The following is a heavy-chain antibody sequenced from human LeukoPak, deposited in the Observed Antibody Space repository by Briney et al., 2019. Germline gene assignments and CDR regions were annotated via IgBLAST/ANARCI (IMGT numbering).Heavy chain of an antibody. CDR3: ARVGRSGYTKDY. Sequence: GGALRLSCAASGFAFSTYSIDCGLQAPGKGLEWLSYIGSSSSTIYYADSVKGRFTVSRDNAENLVYLQMNSLGAEDTAVYYCARVGRSGYTKDYWGQGTLVTVAS. J-gene: IGHJ4*02. D-gene: IGHD5-12*01. CDR1: GFAFSTYS. V-gene: IGHV3-48*04. CDR2: IGSSSSTI.